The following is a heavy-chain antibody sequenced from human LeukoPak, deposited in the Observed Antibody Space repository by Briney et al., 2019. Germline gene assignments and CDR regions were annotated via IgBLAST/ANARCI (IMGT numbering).Heavy chain of an antibody. Sequence: PGRSLRLSCAASGFTFSSYGMHWVRQAPGKGLEWVAVIWYDGSNKYYADSVKGRFTISRDNSKNTLYLQMNSLRAEDTAVYYCASVLIVGATTYAFDIWGQGTTVTVSS. CDR2: IWYDGSNK. CDR1: GFTFSSYG. V-gene: IGHV3-33*01. J-gene: IGHJ3*02. CDR3: ASVLIVGATTYAFDI. D-gene: IGHD1-26*01.